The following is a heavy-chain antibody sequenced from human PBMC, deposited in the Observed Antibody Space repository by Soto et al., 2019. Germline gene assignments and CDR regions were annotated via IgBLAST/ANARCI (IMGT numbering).Heavy chain of an antibody. Sequence: SETLSLTCTVSGGSISSYYWSWIRQPPGKGLEWIGYIYYSGGTNYNPPPKSRVTISVDTSKNQFSLKLSSVTAADTAVYYCARQSEYSGYDPARYYFDYWGQGTLVTVSS. D-gene: IGHD5-12*01. J-gene: IGHJ4*02. CDR2: IYYSGGT. CDR3: ARQSEYSGYDPARYYFDY. CDR1: GGSISSYY. V-gene: IGHV4-59*08.